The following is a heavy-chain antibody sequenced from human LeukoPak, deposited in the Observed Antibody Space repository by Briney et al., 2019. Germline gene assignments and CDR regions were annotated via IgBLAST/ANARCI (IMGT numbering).Heavy chain of an antibody. CDR2: IDYSGST. Sequence: SETLSLTCTVSGGSINSGSHYWGWIRQSPGKGREGIGTIDYSGSTYYNPSLKSRVTISVDTSKNQFSLELSSVPAADTAVYYCARVGPYSSSIVGYYYYYMDVWGKGTTVTVSS. J-gene: IGHJ6*03. CDR3: ARVGPYSSSIVGYYYYYMDV. CDR1: GGSINSGSHY. V-gene: IGHV4-39*07. D-gene: IGHD6-6*01.